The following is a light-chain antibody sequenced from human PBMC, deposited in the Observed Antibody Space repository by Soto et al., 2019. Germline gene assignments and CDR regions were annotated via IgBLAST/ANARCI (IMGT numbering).Light chain of an antibody. CDR3: QQSYSIVRT. CDR2: AAI. CDR1: QNISSY. V-gene: IGKV1-39*01. Sequence: DIQMTQSPSSLSASVGDRVTITCRASQNISSYLNWYQQKPGKAPNLVIYAAISLQSGVPSRFSGSGSGTDFTLTISSLQPEDFETYYCQQSYSIVRTFGGGTKVEIK. J-gene: IGKJ4*01.